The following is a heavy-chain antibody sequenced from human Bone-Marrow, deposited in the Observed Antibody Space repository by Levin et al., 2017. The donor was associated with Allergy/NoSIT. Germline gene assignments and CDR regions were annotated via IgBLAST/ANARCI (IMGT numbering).Heavy chain of an antibody. V-gene: IGHV3-23*01. J-gene: IGHJ6*03. CDR1: GFSFRSYA. Sequence: PGGSLRLSCAASGFSFRSYAMNWVRQAPGRGLEWVSSLDGSSGKTHYADVVKGRFTISREYSKNTLFLQMNSLRVEDTARYYCAKAGTTVMLDYSYLDVWGEGTAVTVSS. CDR2: LDGSSGKT. D-gene: IGHD4-17*01. CDR3: AKAGTTVMLDYSYLDV.